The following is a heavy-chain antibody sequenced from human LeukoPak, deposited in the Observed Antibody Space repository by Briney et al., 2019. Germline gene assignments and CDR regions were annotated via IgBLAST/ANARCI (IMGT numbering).Heavy chain of an antibody. J-gene: IGHJ4*02. CDR3: ATVEYCSGGSCYFELDY. D-gene: IGHD2-15*01. CDR1: GYTFTGYY. Sequence: ASVKVSCKASGYTFTGYYMHWVRQAPGQGLEWMGWINPNSGGTNYAQKFQGRVTITADKSTSTAYMELSSLRSEDTAVYYCATVEYCSGGSCYFELDYWGQGTLVTVSS. V-gene: IGHV1-2*02. CDR2: INPNSGGT.